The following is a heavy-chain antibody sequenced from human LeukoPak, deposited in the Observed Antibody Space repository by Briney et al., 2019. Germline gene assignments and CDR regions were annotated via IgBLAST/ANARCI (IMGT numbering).Heavy chain of an antibody. V-gene: IGHV4-59*08. J-gene: IGHJ4*02. D-gene: IGHD3-22*01. CDR1: GGSFNGYY. Sequence: SETLSLTCTVSGGSFNGYYWSWIRQSPGKGLESIGFISDSGVSNTSPSLKSRVTISLDTSKKQFSLKLRSVTAADTALYYCARQIRLDYYDSSGYYSDSWGQGTLVTVSS. CDR3: ARQIRLDYYDSSGYYSDS. CDR2: ISDSGVS.